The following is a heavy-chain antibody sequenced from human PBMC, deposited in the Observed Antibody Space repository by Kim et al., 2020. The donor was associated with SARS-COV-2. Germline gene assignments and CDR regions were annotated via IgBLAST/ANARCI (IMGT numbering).Heavy chain of an antibody. CDR3: AKGGYNYVTFDY. V-gene: IGHV3-23*03. D-gene: IGHD5-18*01. CDR2: T. Sequence: TYYRESLKCRCTISRDDSRKPQYLHLRGLRAEDTAKYYCAKGGYNYVTFDYWGQGTLVTVSS. J-gene: IGHJ4*02.